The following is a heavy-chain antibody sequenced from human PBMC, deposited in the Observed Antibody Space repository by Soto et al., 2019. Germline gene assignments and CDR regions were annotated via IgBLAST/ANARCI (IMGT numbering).Heavy chain of an antibody. J-gene: IGHJ5*02. V-gene: IGHV4-34*01. D-gene: IGHD3-9*01. CDR3: ARRYFDWLFPFDP. Sequence: QVQLQQWGAGLLKPSETLSLTCAVYGGSFSGYYWSWIRQPPGKGLEWIGEINHSGSTNSNPSLKSRVTISVDTSKNQFSLKLSSVTAADTAVYYCARRYFDWLFPFDPWGQGTLVTVSS. CDR2: INHSGST. CDR1: GGSFSGYY.